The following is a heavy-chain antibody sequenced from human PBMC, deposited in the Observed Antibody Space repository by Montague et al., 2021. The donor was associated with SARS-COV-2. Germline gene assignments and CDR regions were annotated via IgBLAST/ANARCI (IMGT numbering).Heavy chain of an antibody. CDR2: IYDSGST. Sequence: SETLSLTCIVSGSSVRSYYWSWVRQPPGKGLEWIGYIYDSGSTNCNPSLKSRVTISVDTSKNQFSLKLSSVTAADTAVYCCARENTVTTFGGPYYIDSWGQGTLVTVSA. V-gene: IGHV4-59*02. CDR1: GSSVRSYY. D-gene: IGHD4-17*01. CDR3: ARENTVTTFGGPYYIDS. J-gene: IGHJ4*02.